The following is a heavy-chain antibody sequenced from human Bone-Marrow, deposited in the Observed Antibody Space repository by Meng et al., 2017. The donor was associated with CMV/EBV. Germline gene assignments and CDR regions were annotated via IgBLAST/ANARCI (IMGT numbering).Heavy chain of an antibody. J-gene: IGHJ5*02. CDR1: GYTFTGYY. D-gene: IGHD3-3*01. V-gene: IGHV1-2*02. Sequence: ASVKVSCKASGYTFTGYYMHWVRQAPGQGLEWMGWINPNSGGTNYAQKFQGRVTMTRDTSISTAYMELSRLRSDDTAVYYCARGGAWGLIFGVVIFDPCGQGTLVTVS. CDR3: ARGGAWGLIFGVVIFDP. CDR2: INPNSGGT.